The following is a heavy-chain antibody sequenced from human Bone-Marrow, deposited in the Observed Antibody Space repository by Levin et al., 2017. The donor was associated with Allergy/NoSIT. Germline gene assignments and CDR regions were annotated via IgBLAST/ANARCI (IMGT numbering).Heavy chain of an antibody. V-gene: IGHV3-74*01. CDR3: VRPMSIAAAGHYYDGMDV. Sequence: GGSLRLSCAASGFTFRSYWMHWVRQAPGKGLVWVSRINSDGSSTSYADSVKGRFTISRDNAKNTLYLQMNSLRAEDTAVYYCVRPMSIAAAGHYYDGMDVWGQGTTVTVSS. CDR2: INSDGSST. D-gene: IGHD6-13*01. J-gene: IGHJ6*02. CDR1: GFTFRSYW.